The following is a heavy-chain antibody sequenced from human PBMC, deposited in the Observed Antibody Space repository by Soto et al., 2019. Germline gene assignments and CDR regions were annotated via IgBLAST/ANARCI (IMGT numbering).Heavy chain of an antibody. CDR2: MNPNSGNT. CDR3: ARNRAGYSYGRHYYYYYGMDV. V-gene: IGHV1-8*01. D-gene: IGHD5-18*01. Sequence: GASVKVSCKASGYTFTSYDIHWVRQATGQGPEWMGWMNPNSGNTGYAQKFQGRVTMTRNTSISTAYRELSSPRSEDTAVYYCARNRAGYSYGRHYYYYYGMDVWGQGTTVTVSS. CDR1: GYTFTSYD. J-gene: IGHJ6*02.